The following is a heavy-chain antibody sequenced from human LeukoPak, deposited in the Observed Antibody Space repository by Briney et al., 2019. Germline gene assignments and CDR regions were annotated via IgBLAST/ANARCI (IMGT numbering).Heavy chain of an antibody. Sequence: SETLSLTCTVSGGSISSGGYYWSWIRQHPGKGLEWIGYIYYSGSTYYNPSLKSRVTISVDTSKNQFSLKLSSVTAADTAVYYCARDRGRGYSYGPYYYYGMDVWGQGTTVTVSS. D-gene: IGHD5-18*01. J-gene: IGHJ6*02. CDR2: IYYSGST. CDR1: GGSISSGGYY. V-gene: IGHV4-31*03. CDR3: ARDRGRGYSYGPYYYYGMDV.